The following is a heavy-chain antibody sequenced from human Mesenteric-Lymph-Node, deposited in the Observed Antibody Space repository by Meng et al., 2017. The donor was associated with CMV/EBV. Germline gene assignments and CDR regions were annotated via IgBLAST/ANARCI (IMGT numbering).Heavy chain of an antibody. CDR1: GFVFSDYG. Sequence: GGSLRLSCEASGFVFSDYGMHWVRQAPGRGLECVAFTRYDGRDKYYGDSVKGRFTIFRDNSKNTLYLQMNFLRPADTAIYYWAKGGGGSGWHGQDYWGQGTLVTVSS. CDR3: AKGGGGSGWHGQDY. D-gene: IGHD6-19*01. CDR2: TRYDGRDK. J-gene: IGHJ4*02. V-gene: IGHV3-30*02.